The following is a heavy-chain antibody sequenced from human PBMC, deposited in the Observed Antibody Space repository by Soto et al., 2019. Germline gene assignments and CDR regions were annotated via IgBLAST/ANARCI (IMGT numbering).Heavy chain of an antibody. CDR2: IYYSGST. D-gene: IGHD3-10*01. Sequence: SETLSLTCTVSGGSISSGDYYWSWIRQPPGKGLEWIGYIYYSGSTYNNPSLKSRVTISVDTSKNQFSLKLSSVTAADTAVYYCARAGVNGYNVYWYFDLWGRGTLVTVSS. V-gene: IGHV4-30-4*01. CDR1: GGSISSGDYY. J-gene: IGHJ2*01. CDR3: ARAGVNGYNVYWYFDL.